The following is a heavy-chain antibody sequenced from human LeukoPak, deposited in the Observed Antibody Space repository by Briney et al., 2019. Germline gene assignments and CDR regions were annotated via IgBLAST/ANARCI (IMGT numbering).Heavy chain of an antibody. V-gene: IGHV1-69*13. D-gene: IGHD3-22*01. CDR2: IIPIFGTA. CDR1: GGTFRSYA. Sequence: SVKVSCKASGGTFRSYAISWVRQAPGQGLDWMGGIIPIFGTANYAQKFQGRVPITGDESQSTAYMELSSRRSGDTAVYYRAIQRRTYYYDSSGYYYGPLDYWGQGTLVTVSS. CDR3: AIQRRTYYYDSSGYYYGPLDY. J-gene: IGHJ4*02.